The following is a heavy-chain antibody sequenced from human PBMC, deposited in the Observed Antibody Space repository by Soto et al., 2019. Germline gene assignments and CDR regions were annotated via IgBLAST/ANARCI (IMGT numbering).Heavy chain of an antibody. CDR1: GDSVSNDY. V-gene: IGHV1-46*01. Sequence: GASVKVSCKASGDSVSNDYLHWVRQAPGQGFEWLGLISPFGGATAYAQRFKGRVTVTMDKSSTTFYLELSSLRSDDTAVYYCAKGRGGKTVANFGMDVWGQGVTVIVSS. D-gene: IGHD3-16*01. CDR2: ISPFGGAT. J-gene: IGHJ6*02. CDR3: AKGRGGKTVANFGMDV.